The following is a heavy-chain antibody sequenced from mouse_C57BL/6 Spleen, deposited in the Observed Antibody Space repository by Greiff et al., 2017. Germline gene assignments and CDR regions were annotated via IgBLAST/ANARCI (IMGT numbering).Heavy chain of an antibody. J-gene: IGHJ3*01. V-gene: IGHV7-3*01. Sequence: EVKLQESGGGLVQPGGSLSLSCAASGFTFTDYYMSWVRQPPGKALEWLGFIRNKANGYTTEYSASVKGRFTISRDNSPSILYLQMNALRAADSATYDCARWGDEAYWGQGTLVTVSA. CDR1: GFTFTDYY. D-gene: IGHD3-3*01. CDR3: ARWGDEAY. CDR2: IRNKANGYTT.